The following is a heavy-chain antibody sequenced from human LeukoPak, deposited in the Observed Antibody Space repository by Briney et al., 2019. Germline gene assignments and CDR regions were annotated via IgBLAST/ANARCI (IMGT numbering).Heavy chain of an antibody. Sequence: SETLSLTCVVYGGSFNAYYWSWIRQPPGKGLEWIGEINDSGGTNYNPSLKSRVTISVDTPKNQFSLKLSSVTAADTAVYYCARRRPRTTSANVGFDYWGQGTLVTVSS. V-gene: IGHV4-34*01. D-gene: IGHD1-1*01. CDR2: INDSGGT. J-gene: IGHJ4*02. CDR3: ARRRPRTTSANVGFDY. CDR1: GGSFNAYY.